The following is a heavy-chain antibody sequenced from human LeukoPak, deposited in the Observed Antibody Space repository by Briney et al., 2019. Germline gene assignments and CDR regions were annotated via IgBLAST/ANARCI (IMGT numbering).Heavy chain of an antibody. CDR3: ATMDV. J-gene: IGHJ6*02. CDR1: GFCFSNYD. V-gene: IGHV3-33*01. Sequence: PGRSLRLSCAASGFCFSNYDMHWVRQAPGKGLEWVAIIWYDGSNKYYGDSVKGRFTISRDNSKNTLYLQMNSLRAEDTAMYYCATMDVWGQGTTVTVSS. CDR2: IWYDGSNK.